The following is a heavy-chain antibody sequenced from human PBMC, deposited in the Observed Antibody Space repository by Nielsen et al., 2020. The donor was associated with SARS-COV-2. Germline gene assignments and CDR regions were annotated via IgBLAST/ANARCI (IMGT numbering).Heavy chain of an antibody. CDR1: GGSISSGYY. Sequence: SETPSLTCTVSGGSISSGYYWGWIRQPPGKGLEWIGSIYHSGSTYYNPSLKSRVTISVDTSKNQFSLKLSSVTAADTAVYYCARDSSGWTIDDYWGQGTLVTVSS. V-gene: IGHV4-38-2*02. CDR2: IYHSGST. CDR3: ARDSSGWTIDDY. D-gene: IGHD6-19*01. J-gene: IGHJ4*02.